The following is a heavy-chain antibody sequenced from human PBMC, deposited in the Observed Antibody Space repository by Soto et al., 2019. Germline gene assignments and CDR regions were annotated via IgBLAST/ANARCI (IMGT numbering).Heavy chain of an antibody. V-gene: IGHV4-31*03. D-gene: IGHD6-19*01. CDR2: IYYSGST. CDR1: GGSISSGGYY. Sequence: SETPSLTCTVSGGSISSGGYYWSWIRQHPGKGLEWIGYIYYSGSTYYNPSLKSRVTISVDTSKNQFSLKLSSVTAADTAVYYCARDSRLVRYFDYWGQGTLVTVSS. CDR3: ARDSRLVRYFDY. J-gene: IGHJ4*02.